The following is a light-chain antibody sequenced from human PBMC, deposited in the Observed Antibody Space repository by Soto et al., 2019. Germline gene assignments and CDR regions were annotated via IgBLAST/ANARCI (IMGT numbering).Light chain of an antibody. CDR3: QQYYNWPPFT. J-gene: IGKJ3*01. Sequence: EIVLKMSAATLSVSHCQRVTLYCMASQSVGTSIAWYQQKPGQAPRLLIYGASTRATGVPARFSGSGSGTAFTLTISSLQSEDFANYYCQQYYNWPPFTFGQGTKVDV. CDR2: GAS. CDR1: QSVGTS. V-gene: IGKV3-15*01.